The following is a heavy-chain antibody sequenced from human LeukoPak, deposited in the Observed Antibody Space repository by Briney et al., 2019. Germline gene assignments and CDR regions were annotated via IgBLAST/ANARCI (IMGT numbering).Heavy chain of an antibody. Sequence: GGSLRLSCAASGFTFSSYWMSWVRQAPGKGLEWVSYISSGSSSRYYADSVKGRFTISRDNAKNSLYLQMNSLRAEDTAVYFCARLRYYAVDVWGQGTTVIVSS. CDR1: GFTFSSYW. V-gene: IGHV3-48*01. CDR3: ARLRYYAVDV. CDR2: ISSGSSSR. J-gene: IGHJ6*02.